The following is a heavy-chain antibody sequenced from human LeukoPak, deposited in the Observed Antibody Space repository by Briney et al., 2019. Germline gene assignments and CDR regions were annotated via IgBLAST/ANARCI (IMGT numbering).Heavy chain of an antibody. CDR2: IKRKSDGGTT. CDR3: ARGNEVVTASYYFDY. D-gene: IGHD2-21*02. CDR1: GFTFNRAW. J-gene: IGHJ4*02. V-gene: IGHV3-15*01. Sequence: GGSLRLSCAASGFTFNRAWMNWVRQAPGKGLEWVGHIKRKSDGGTTEYAAPVKGRFTISRDDSENTLYLQMNSLRAEDTAVYYCARGNEVVTASYYFDYWGRGTLVTVSS.